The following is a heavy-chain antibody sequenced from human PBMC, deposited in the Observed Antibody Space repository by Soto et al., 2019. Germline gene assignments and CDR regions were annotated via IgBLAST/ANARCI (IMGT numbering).Heavy chain of an antibody. J-gene: IGHJ4*02. CDR3: ARGGGNFDQ. Sequence: EVQLVESGGGLVQPGGSLRLTCAASGFTFRGSWMSWVRQAPGKGLDWVANVNQVGSEKYYVDSVKGRFTISRDNAHNSLYLKMHSLRAEDTAVYYCARGGGNFDQWGRGTLVTVSS. CDR1: GFTFRGSW. CDR2: VNQVGSEK. D-gene: IGHD3-16*01. V-gene: IGHV3-7*04.